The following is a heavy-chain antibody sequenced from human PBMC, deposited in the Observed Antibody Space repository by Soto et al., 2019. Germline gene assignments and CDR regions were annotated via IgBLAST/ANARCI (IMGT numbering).Heavy chain of an antibody. CDR1: GCTFTSYA. J-gene: IGHJ4*02. V-gene: IGHV1-3*01. CDR3: ARDRIAARPSNYFDY. CDR2: INAGNGNT. D-gene: IGHD6-6*01. Sequence: ASVKVSCKASGCTFTSYAMHWVRQAPGQRLEWMGWINAGNGNTKYSQKFQGRVTITRDTSASTAYMELSSLRSEDTAVYYCARDRIAARPSNYFDYWGQGTLVTVSS.